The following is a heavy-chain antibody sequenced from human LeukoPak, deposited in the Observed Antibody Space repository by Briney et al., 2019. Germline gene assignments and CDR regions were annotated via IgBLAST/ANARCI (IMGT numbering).Heavy chain of an antibody. Sequence: GGSLRLSCAASGFTFSTYNMNWVRQAPGKGLEWVSYISSSSSTINYADSVKGRFTISRDNAKNSLYLQMNSLRAEDTAVYYCARNRDFWSGYQNWFDLWGQGTLATVSS. D-gene: IGHD3-3*01. CDR2: ISSSSSTI. V-gene: IGHV3-48*01. J-gene: IGHJ5*02. CDR1: GFTFSTYN. CDR3: ARNRDFWSGYQNWFDL.